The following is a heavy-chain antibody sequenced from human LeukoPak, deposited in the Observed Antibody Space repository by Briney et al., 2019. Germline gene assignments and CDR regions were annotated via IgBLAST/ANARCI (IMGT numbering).Heavy chain of an antibody. CDR1: GYTLTELS. D-gene: IGHD5-18*01. Sequence: GASVKVSCKVSGYTLTELSIHWVRQAPGQGLEWMGWINPNSGGTNYAQKFQGRVTMTRDTSISTAYMELSRLKSDDTAVYYCARGSFSADAPLVLDYFHHWGQGTLVTVSS. CDR3: ARGSFSADAPLVLDYFHH. J-gene: IGHJ1*01. V-gene: IGHV1-2*02. CDR2: INPNSGGT.